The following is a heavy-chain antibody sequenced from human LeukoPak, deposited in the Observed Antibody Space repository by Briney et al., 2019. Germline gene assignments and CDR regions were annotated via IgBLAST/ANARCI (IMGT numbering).Heavy chain of an antibody. Sequence: SETLSLTCTVSGGSLSSGGYYWSWIRQYPGMGQEWIGSIYYSGSTYYTPSLRSRVNISVDTSKSQFALNLTSVTAADTAVYYCARVSSARNGFDYWGQGTLVTVSS. D-gene: IGHD1-14*01. CDR3: ARVSSARNGFDY. J-gene: IGHJ4*02. CDR1: GGSLSSGGYY. CDR2: IYYSGST. V-gene: IGHV4-31*03.